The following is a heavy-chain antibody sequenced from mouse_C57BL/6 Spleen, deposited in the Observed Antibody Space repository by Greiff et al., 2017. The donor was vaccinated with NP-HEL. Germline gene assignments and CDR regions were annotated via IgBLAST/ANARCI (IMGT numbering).Heavy chain of an antibody. CDR1: GYTFTSYW. J-gene: IGHJ2*01. CDR3: ARFTTVVGGDY. D-gene: IGHD1-1*01. Sequence: QVQLQQPGAELVMPGASVKLSCKASGYTFTSYWMHWVKQRPGQGLEWIGEIDPSDSYTNYNQKFKGKSTLTVDKSSSTAYMQLSSLTSEDSAVYYCARFTTVVGGDYWGQGTTLTVSS. V-gene: IGHV1-69*01. CDR2: IDPSDSYT.